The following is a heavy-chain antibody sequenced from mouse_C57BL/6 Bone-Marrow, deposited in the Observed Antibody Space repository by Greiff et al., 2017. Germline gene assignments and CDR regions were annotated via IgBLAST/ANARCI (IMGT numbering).Heavy chain of an antibody. J-gene: IGHJ2*01. CDR3: ARSYYSKDY. CDR1: GFTFSSYG. CDR2: ISSGGSYT. V-gene: IGHV5-6*01. D-gene: IGHD2-5*01. Sequence: EVQLVESGGDLVKPGGSLKLSCAASGFTFSSYGMSWVRQTPDKRLEWVATISSGGSYTYYPDSVKGRFTISRDNAKNTLYLQMSSLKSEDTVMYYCARSYYSKDYWGQGTTLTVSS.